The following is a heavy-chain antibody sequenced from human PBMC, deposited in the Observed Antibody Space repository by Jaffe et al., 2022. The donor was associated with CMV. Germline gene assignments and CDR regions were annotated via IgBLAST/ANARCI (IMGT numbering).Heavy chain of an antibody. CDR2: ISAYNGNT. CDR3: AREGSIAAAGGGFDI. V-gene: IGHV1-18*01. D-gene: IGHD6-13*01. J-gene: IGHJ3*02. CDR1: GYSFISYG. Sequence: QVQLVQSGAEVKKPGASVKVSCKASGYSFISYGINWVRQAPGQGLEWLGWISAYNGNTNYVKKLQGRVTMTTETSTSTAYMELRSLISDDTAVYYCAREGSIAAAGGGFDIWGQGTMVTVSS.